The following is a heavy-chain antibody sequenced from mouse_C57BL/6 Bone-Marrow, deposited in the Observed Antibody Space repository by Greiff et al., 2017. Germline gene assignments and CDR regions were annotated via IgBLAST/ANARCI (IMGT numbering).Heavy chain of an antibody. Sequence: VQLKESGGDLVKPGGSLKLSCAASGFTFSSYGMSWVRQTPDKRLEWVATISSGGSYTYYPDSVKGRFTISRDNAKNTLYLQRSSLKSEDTAMYYCARHGYDYAWFAYWGQGTLVTVSA. CDR1: GFTFSSYG. V-gene: IGHV5-6*01. J-gene: IGHJ3*01. D-gene: IGHD2-4*01. CDR2: ISSGGSYT. CDR3: ARHGYDYAWFAY.